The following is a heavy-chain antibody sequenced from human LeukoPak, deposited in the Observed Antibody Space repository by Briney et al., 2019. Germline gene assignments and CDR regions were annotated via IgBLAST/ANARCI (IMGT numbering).Heavy chain of an antibody. J-gene: IGHJ4*02. Sequence: SETLSLTCAVYGGSFSGYYWSWLRQPPGTGLEWLGEINHRGSTNYNPSLKSRVTISVDTSKNQFSLKLSSVTAADTAVYYCATDLWRTRGLGYFDYRGQGTLVTVSS. V-gene: IGHV4-34*01. CDR3: ATDLWRTRGLGYFDY. CDR1: GGSFSGYY. D-gene: IGHD2-21*01. CDR2: INHRGST.